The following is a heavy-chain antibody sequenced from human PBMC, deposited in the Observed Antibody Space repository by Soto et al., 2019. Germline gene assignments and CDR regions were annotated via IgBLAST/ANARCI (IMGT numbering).Heavy chain of an antibody. CDR2: IYYSGST. CDR3: ARDRVTALDY. V-gene: IGHV4-31*03. CDR1: GGSISRGGYY. J-gene: IGHJ4*02. Sequence: SETLSLTCTVSGGSISRGGYYWILIRQHPGKGLEWIGYIYYSGSTYYNPSLKSRVTISVDTSKNQFSLKLSSVTAADTAVYYCARDRVTALDYWGQGTLVTVSS. D-gene: IGHD2-21*02.